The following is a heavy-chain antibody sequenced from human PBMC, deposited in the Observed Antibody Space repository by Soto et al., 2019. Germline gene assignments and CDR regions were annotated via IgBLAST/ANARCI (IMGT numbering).Heavy chain of an antibody. CDR2: ISYDGSNK. CDR1: GFTFSSYG. D-gene: IGHD1-26*01. CDR3: AKDGPIVGATANDY. Sequence: VQLVESGGGLVQPGGSLRLSCAASGFTFSSYGMHWVRQAPGKGLEWVAVISYDGSNKYYADSVKGRFTISRDNSKNTLYLQMNSLRAEDTAVYYCAKDGPIVGATANDYWGQGTLVTVSS. V-gene: IGHV3-30*18. J-gene: IGHJ4*02.